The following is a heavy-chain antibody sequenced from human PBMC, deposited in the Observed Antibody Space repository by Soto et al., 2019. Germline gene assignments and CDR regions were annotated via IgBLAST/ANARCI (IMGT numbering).Heavy chain of an antibody. Sequence: EVQLVESGGGLVQPGGSLRLSCAASGFTFRDYWMTWVCQAPGKGLECVANIKTDGSEKYYVDPVKGRFTISRDNAKNSLYLQMNSLRAEDTAVYYCASSMGRGGNDYWGQGTLVTVSS. CDR1: GFTFRDYW. J-gene: IGHJ4*02. CDR2: IKTDGSEK. V-gene: IGHV3-7*05. CDR3: ASSMGRGGNDY. D-gene: IGHD3-10*01.